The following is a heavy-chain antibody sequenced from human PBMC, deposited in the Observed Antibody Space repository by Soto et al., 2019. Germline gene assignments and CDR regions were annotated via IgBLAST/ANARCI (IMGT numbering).Heavy chain of an antibody. D-gene: IGHD5-18*01. CDR3: AKDWYGYSYGSSFDY. Sequence: QVQLVESGGGVVQPGRSLRLSCAASGFTFSSYGMHWVRQAPGKGLEWVAVISYDGSNKYYADSVKGRFTISRDNSKNTLYLQMNSLRAEDTAVYYCAKDWYGYSYGSSFDYWGQGTLVTVSS. J-gene: IGHJ4*02. V-gene: IGHV3-30*18. CDR2: ISYDGSNK. CDR1: GFTFSSYG.